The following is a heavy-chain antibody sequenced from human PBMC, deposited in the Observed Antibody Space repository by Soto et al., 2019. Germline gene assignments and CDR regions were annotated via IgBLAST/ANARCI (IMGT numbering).Heavy chain of an antibody. CDR3: ARVGVGGYCSGGSCYPFDY. V-gene: IGHV3-7*05. CDR1: GFTFSSYW. Sequence: GGSLRLSCAASGFTFSSYWMTWVRQAPGKGLEWVANIKQDESEKYYVDSVKGRFTISRDNAKNSLYLQMNRLRAEDTAVYYCARVGVGGYCSGGSCYPFDYWGQGTLVTVSS. CDR2: IKQDESEK. J-gene: IGHJ4*02. D-gene: IGHD2-15*01.